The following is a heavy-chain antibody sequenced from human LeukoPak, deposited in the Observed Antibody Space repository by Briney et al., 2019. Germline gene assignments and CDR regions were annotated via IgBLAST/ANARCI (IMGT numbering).Heavy chain of an antibody. CDR1: GFTFSSYG. CDR2: IRSDGSIK. V-gene: IGHV3-30*02. D-gene: IGHD6-19*01. Sequence: GGSLRLSCAASGFTFSSYGMHWVRQAPGKGLEWVASIRSDGSIKYYTESLKGRFTISRDNSKNTLYLQMNSLRAEDTAVYYCAKDEMFSSAWYFDYWGQGTLVTVSS. CDR3: AKDEMFSSAWYFDY. J-gene: IGHJ4*02.